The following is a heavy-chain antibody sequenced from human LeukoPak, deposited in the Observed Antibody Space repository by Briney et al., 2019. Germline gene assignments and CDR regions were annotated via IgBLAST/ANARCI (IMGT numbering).Heavy chain of an antibody. J-gene: IGHJ4*02. Sequence: PSETLSLTCAVYGGSFSGYYWSWVRQAPGKGLEWVSVLYSDGTTYYADSVKGRFTISRDNSKNTLYLQMDNLRVEDAAVYYCARAAYDSNGYTANHDYWGQGTLVTVSS. V-gene: IGHV3-53*01. CDR2: LYSDGTT. D-gene: IGHD3-22*01. CDR1: GGSFSGYY. CDR3: ARAAYDSNGYTANHDY.